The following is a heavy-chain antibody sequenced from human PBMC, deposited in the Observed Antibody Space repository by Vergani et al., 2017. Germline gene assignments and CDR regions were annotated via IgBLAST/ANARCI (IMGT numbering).Heavy chain of an antibody. J-gene: IGHJ4*02. CDR2: IIPILGIA. V-gene: IGHV1-69*02. D-gene: IGHD1-14*01. CDR1: GGTFSSYT. Sequence: QVQLVQSGAEVKKPGSSVKVSCKASGGTFSSYTISWVRQAPGQGLEWMGRIIPILGIANYAQKFQGRVTITADKSTSTAYMELSSLRSEDTAVYYCARSHRRVGYFDYWGQGTLVTVSS. CDR3: ARSHRRVGYFDY.